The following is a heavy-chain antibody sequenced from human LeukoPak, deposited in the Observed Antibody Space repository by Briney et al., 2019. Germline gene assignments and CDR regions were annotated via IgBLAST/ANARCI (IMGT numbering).Heavy chain of an antibody. Sequence: RSLSLSCVVSGFTLSTYAIRWVRPAAGKGLEWVSGSSVSGGTTYYAAYVKRRFTITSDNSKNTLVLQMNSMIAEDTAVYYCADCTGWLPHNYWGQGTLVTVSS. CDR2: SSVSGGTT. V-gene: IGHV3-23*01. CDR1: GFTLSTYA. D-gene: IGHD2-2*01. J-gene: IGHJ4*02. CDR3: ADCTGWLPHNY.